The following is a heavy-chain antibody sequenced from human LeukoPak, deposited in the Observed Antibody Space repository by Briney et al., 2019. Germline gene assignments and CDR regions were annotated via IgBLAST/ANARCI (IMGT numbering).Heavy chain of an antibody. V-gene: IGHV3-53*01. D-gene: IGHD5-18*01. Sequence: GGSLRLSCAASGFTVSDNYMSRVRQAPGKGLEWVSVIYSGGSTYYADSVKGRFTISRDNSKNTLYLQMNSLRAEDTAVHYCARDPGYDYGYDYWGQGTLVTVSS. CDR3: ARDPGYDYGYDY. CDR2: IYSGGST. J-gene: IGHJ4*02. CDR1: GFTVSDNY.